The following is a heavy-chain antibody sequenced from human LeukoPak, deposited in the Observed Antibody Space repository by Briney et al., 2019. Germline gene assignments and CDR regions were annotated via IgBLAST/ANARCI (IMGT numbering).Heavy chain of an antibody. CDR3: ARDSYSSSWHYYYYGMDV. Sequence: SETLSLTCTVSGGSISSYYWNWIRQPPGKGLEWIGYIYYSGSTNYNPSLKSRVTISVDTSKNQFSLKLSSVTAADTAVYYCARDSYSSSWHYYYYGMDVWGQGTTVTVSS. CDR2: IYYSGST. CDR1: GGSISSYY. V-gene: IGHV4-59*01. D-gene: IGHD6-13*01. J-gene: IGHJ6*02.